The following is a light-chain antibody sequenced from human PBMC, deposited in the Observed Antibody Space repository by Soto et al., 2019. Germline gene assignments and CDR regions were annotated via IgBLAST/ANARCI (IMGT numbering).Light chain of an antibody. Sequence: EIVLTQSPATLSLSPGERATLSCRASQSVTSYLAWYQQKPGHAPRLLIYDSSNRATGIPDRFSGSGSGTDFTRPISSLEPEDFAVYYCQQRGNWPYTFGQGTKLEI. V-gene: IGKV3-11*01. CDR3: QQRGNWPYT. J-gene: IGKJ2*01. CDR1: QSVTSY. CDR2: DSS.